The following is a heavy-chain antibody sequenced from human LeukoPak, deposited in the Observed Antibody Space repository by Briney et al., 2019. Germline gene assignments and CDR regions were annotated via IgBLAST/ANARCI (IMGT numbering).Heavy chain of an antibody. J-gene: IGHJ5*02. CDR1: GGSFSGYY. V-gene: IGHV4-34*01. D-gene: IGHD3-10*01. Sequence: SETLSLTCAVYGGSFSGYYWSWIRQPPGKGLEWIGEINHSGSTNYNPSLKSRVTISVDTSKNQFSLKLSSVTAADTAVYYCARGRLWFGELSSPNHNWFDPWGQGTLVTVSS. CDR2: INHSGST. CDR3: ARGRLWFGELSSPNHNWFDP.